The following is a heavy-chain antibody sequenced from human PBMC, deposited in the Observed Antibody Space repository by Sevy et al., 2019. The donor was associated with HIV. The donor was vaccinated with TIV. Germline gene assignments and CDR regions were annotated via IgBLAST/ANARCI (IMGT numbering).Heavy chain of an antibody. V-gene: IGHV3-48*02. Sequence: VGSLRLSCAASGFTFNDYNMNWVRQAPGKGLEWVSYISTRSYTIYYADSAKGRFTISRDDAKNFLFLQMSSLRDEDTALYYCARDRGLHTHMADWNFDLWGRGTLVTVSS. CDR1: GFTFNDYN. D-gene: IGHD4-4*01. CDR2: ISTRSYTI. J-gene: IGHJ2*01. CDR3: ARDRGLHTHMADWNFDL.